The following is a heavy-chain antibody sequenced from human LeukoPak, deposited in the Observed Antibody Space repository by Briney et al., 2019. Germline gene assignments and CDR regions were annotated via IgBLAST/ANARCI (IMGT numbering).Heavy chain of an antibody. V-gene: IGHV5-51*01. CDR1: GYSFPSYW. D-gene: IGHD3-22*01. CDR3: ARRPYDSSGYYRDDAFDI. Sequence: ESLKISCKGSGYSFPSYWIGWVRQMPGKGLEWMGIIYPGDSDTRYSPSFQGQVTISVDKSISTAYLQWSSLKASDTAMYYCARRPYDSSGYYRDDAFDIWGQGTMVTVSS. J-gene: IGHJ3*02. CDR2: IYPGDSDT.